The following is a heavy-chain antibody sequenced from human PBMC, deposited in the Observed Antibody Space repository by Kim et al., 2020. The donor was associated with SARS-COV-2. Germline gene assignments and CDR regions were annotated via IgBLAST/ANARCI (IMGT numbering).Heavy chain of an antibody. CDR2: IYPGDSDT. D-gene: IGHD3-10*01. V-gene: IGHV5-51*01. Sequence: GESLKISCKGSGYSFTSYWIGWVRQMPGKGLEWMGIIYPGDSDTRYSPSFQGQVTISADKSISTAYLQWSSLKASDTAMYYCARQTSYYYGSGIYYYYGMDVWGQGTTVTVSS. CDR3: ARQTSYYYGSGIYYYYGMDV. CDR1: GYSFTSYW. J-gene: IGHJ6*02.